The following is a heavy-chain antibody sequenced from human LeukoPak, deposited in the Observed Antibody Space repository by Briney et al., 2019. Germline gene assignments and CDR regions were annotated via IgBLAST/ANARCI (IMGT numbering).Heavy chain of an antibody. CDR2: IRHDGNNK. J-gene: IGHJ4*02. CDR1: GFTFNNYG. D-gene: IGHD4-11*01. V-gene: IGHV3-30*02. CDR3: AKDESQSSNYYYGFADY. Sequence: SGGSLRLSCAASGFTFNNYGMHWVRQAPGKGLEWLAYIRHDGNNKYYADCVKGRFTISRDNSKNTVYLQMNSLRAEDTAVYFCAKDESQSSNYYYGFADYWGQGTLVTVSS.